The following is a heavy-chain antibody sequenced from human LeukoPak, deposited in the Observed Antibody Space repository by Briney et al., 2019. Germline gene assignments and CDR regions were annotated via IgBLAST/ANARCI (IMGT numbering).Heavy chain of an antibody. CDR1: GGTFSSYA. Sequence: ASVKVSCKASGGTFSSYAISWVRQAPGQGLEWMGWINPNTGGSNCAEKFQGRVTMTRETSISTVYMELSSLSFDDTAVYYCAREGVTTGYWGQGTLVTVSS. D-gene: IGHD3-22*01. CDR3: AREGVTTGY. V-gene: IGHV1-2*02. CDR2: INPNTGGS. J-gene: IGHJ4*02.